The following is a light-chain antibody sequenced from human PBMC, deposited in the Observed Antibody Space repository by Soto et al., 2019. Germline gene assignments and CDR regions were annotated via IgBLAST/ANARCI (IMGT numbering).Light chain of an antibody. CDR2: GTS. CDR1: SSNIGAGYD. CDR3: QSYDSSLSGSKV. V-gene: IGLV1-40*01. J-gene: IGLJ1*01. Sequence: QSVLTQPPSVSGAPGQMGPISCAGSSSNIGAGYDVHWYQQLPGTAPKLLIYGTSNRPSGVPDRFSGSKSGTSASLAITGLQAEDEADYYCQSYDSSLSGSKVFGTGTKVTVL.